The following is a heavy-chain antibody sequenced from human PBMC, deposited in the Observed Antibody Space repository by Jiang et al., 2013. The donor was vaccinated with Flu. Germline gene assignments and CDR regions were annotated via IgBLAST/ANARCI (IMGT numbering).Heavy chain of an antibody. Sequence: GSGLVKPSETLSLTCTVSGGSISSYYWSWIRQPPGKGLEWIAYIYYNSGSTNYNPSLKSRITISVDTSKNQFSLKLSSVTAADTAVYYCARAGLLGSSGPLFDYWDQGTLVTVSS. J-gene: IGHJ4*02. V-gene: IGHV4-59*01. CDR1: GGSISSYY. CDR2: IYYNSGST. D-gene: IGHD6-19*01. CDR3: ARAGLLGSSGPLFDY.